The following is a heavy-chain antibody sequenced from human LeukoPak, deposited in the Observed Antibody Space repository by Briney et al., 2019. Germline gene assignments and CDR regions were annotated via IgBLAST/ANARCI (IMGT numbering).Heavy chain of an antibody. V-gene: IGHV4-59*01. D-gene: IGHD1-26*01. CDR3: ARYVGPFDI. CDR1: GGSISSYY. J-gene: IGHJ3*02. Sequence: PSETLSLTCSVSGGSISSYYWSWIRQPPGKGLEWIGYIYSSGSTNYNPSLKSRVTISVDTSKNQFSLKLSSVTAADTAVYYCARYVGPFDIWGQGTMVTVSS. CDR2: IYSSGST.